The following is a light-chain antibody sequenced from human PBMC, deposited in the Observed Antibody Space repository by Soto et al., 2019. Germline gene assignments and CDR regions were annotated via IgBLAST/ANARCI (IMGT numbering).Light chain of an antibody. CDR2: DVI. J-gene: IGLJ1*01. Sequence: QSALTQPRSVSGSPGQSVTISCTGTSSDIGGYNYVSWYQQHPGKAPKLMIYDVIKRPSGVPVRFSGSKSGNTASLTIYGLQAEDEADYYCCSYAGSYTHVFGTGTKVTVL. CDR3: CSYAGSYTHV. V-gene: IGLV2-11*01. CDR1: SSDIGGYNY.